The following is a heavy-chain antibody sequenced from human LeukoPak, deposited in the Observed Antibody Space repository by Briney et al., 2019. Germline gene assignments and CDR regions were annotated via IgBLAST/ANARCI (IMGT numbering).Heavy chain of an antibody. CDR2: INPNSGGT. J-gene: IGHJ6*02. Sequence: ASVKVSCKASGYTFTGYYMHWVRQAPGQGLEWMGWINPNSGGTNYAQKFQGRVTMTRDTSISTAYMELSRLRSDDTAVYYCARDFPRFGDFEYYYGMDVWGQGTTVTVSS. CDR1: GYTFTGYY. V-gene: IGHV1-2*02. CDR3: ARDFPRFGDFEYYYGMDV. D-gene: IGHD2-21*01.